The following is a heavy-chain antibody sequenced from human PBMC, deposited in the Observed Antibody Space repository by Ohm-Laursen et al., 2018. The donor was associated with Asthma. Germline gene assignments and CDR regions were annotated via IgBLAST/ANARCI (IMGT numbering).Heavy chain of an antibody. D-gene: IGHD5-24*01. CDR1: GLTFSAYW. Sequence: SLRLSCAASGLTFSAYWWGWVRQPLGKGLEWVAMIKEHGSDTYYLDSVKGRFAISRDNAKNSVSLQMNSLRGEDTAVYYCVRRRGDNWGQGILVTVSS. CDR3: VRRRGDN. CDR2: IKEHGSDT. V-gene: IGHV3-7*01. J-gene: IGHJ4*02.